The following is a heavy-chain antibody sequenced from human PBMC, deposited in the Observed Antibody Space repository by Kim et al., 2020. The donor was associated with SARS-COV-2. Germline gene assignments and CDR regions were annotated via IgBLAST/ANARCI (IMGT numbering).Heavy chain of an antibody. CDR3: ARGGGSPDY. CDR2: INQDGGDK. V-gene: IGHV3-7*01. Sequence: GGSLRLSCAASGFTFSNYWMSWVRQAPGKGPEWVANINQDGGDKYYVDSVKGRFTISRDNAKNSLYLQMNSLRAEDTAVYYCARGGGSPDYWGQGTLATVSS. D-gene: IGHD2-15*01. CDR1: GFTFSNYW. J-gene: IGHJ4*02.